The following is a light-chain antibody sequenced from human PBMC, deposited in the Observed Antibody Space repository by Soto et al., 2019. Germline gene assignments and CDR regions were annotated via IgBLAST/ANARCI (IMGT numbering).Light chain of an antibody. CDR3: QQYNDWPPIT. V-gene: IGKV3-15*01. J-gene: IGKJ5*01. Sequence: EIVMTQSPATLSVSPGERATLSCRASQSVSSYLAWYQQKPGQVPRLLIYGASTRATDIPATFSGSGSGTEFTLTISSLQSEDFAVYYGQQYNDWPPITFGQGTRLEIK. CDR1: QSVSSY. CDR2: GAS.